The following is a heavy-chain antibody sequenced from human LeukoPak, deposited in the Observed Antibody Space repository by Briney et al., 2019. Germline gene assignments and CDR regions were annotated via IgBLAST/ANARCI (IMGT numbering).Heavy chain of an antibody. CDR1: GGTFSSYA. CDR2: IIPILGIA. Sequence: SVKVSCKASGGTFSSYAIIWVRQAPGQGLEWMGRIIPILGIANYAQKFQGRVTITADESTSTAYMELSSLRSEDTAVYYCARGEGELLGYWGQGTLVTVSS. V-gene: IGHV1-69*04. D-gene: IGHD1-26*01. CDR3: ARGEGELLGY. J-gene: IGHJ4*02.